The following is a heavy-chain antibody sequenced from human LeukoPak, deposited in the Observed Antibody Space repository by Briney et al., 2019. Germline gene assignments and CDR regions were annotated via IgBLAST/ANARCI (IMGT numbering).Heavy chain of an antibody. CDR3: ARPPPEAVAGTNWFDP. CDR2: ISGSGGST. CDR1: GFTFSSYA. Sequence: PGGSLRLSCAASGFTFSSYAMSWVRQAPGKGLEWVSAISGSGGSTYYADSVKGRFTISRDNSKNTLYLQMNSLRAEDTAVYYCARPPPEAVAGTNWFDPWGQGTLVTVSS. V-gene: IGHV3-23*01. D-gene: IGHD6-19*01. J-gene: IGHJ5*02.